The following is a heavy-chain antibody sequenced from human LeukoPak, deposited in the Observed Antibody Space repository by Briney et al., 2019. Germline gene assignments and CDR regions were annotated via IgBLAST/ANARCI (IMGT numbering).Heavy chain of an antibody. J-gene: IGHJ6*03. V-gene: IGHV3-21*01. CDR2: ISSSSFI. CDR1: GFTFSSYS. Sequence: KPGGSLRLSCAASGFTFSSYSMHWVRQAPGKGLEWVSAISSSSFIYYADSMKGRFTISRDNAKNSLYLQMNSLRAEDTAVYYCARDQYSRSSFDYLYHFMDVWGKGTTVTVSS. CDR3: ARDQYSRSSFDYLYHFMDV. D-gene: IGHD6-6*01.